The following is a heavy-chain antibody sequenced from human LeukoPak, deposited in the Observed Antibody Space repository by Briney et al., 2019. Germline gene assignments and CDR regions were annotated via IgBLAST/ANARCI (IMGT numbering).Heavy chain of an antibody. CDR1: GGSIRSYY. J-gene: IGHJ4*02. D-gene: IGHD3-10*01. Sequence: PSETLSLTCTVSGGSIRSYYWSWIRQPPGKGLEWIGYIYYSGSTKYNPSLESRVTISVDTSRNQFSLKLSSVTAADTAVYYCARGSGSFHYWGQGTLVTVSS. V-gene: IGHV4-59*01. CDR2: IYYSGST. CDR3: ARGSGSFHY.